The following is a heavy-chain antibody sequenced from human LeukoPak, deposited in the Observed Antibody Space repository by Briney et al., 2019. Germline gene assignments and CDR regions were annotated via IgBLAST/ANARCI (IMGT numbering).Heavy chain of an antibody. D-gene: IGHD4-23*01. Sequence: SETLSLTCAVYGGSFSGYYWSWIRQPPGKGLEWIGEINHSGSTNYNPSLKSRVTISVDTSKNQFSLKLSSVTAADTAVYYCARGERWSFDYWGQGTLVTASS. J-gene: IGHJ4*02. CDR2: INHSGST. CDR1: GGSFSGYY. CDR3: ARGERWSFDY. V-gene: IGHV4-34*01.